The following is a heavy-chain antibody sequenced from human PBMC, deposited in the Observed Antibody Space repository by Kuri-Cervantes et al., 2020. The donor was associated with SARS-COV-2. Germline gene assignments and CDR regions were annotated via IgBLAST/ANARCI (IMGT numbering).Heavy chain of an antibody. J-gene: IGHJ4*02. CDR3: ARGWTTVTTPYFDY. Sequence: SETLSLTCTVSGYSISSGYYWGWIRQPPGKGLEWIGSIYHSGSTYYNPSLKSRVTISVDTSKNQFSLQLSSVTAADTAVYYCARGWTTVTTPYFDYWGQGTLVTVSS. CDR1: GYSISSGYY. D-gene: IGHD4-11*01. V-gene: IGHV4-38-2*02. CDR2: IYHSGST.